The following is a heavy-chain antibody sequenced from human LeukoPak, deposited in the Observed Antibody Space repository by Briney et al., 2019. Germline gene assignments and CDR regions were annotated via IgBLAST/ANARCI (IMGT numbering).Heavy chain of an antibody. D-gene: IGHD6-13*01. CDR1: GGSITTYY. CDR2: FSTSVSS. J-gene: IGHJ4*02. Sequence: PSETLSLTCTVSGGSITTYYWSWIRQPPGRGLEWIGFFSTSVSSNYNPYLKSRVTMSVDTSNTHFSLTLNSVTAADTAVYHCATHRWAAAGFDFWGQGILVTVSS. V-gene: IGHV4-4*09. CDR3: ATHRWAAAGFDF.